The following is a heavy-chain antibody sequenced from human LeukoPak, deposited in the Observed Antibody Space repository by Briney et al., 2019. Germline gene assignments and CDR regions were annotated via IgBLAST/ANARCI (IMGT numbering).Heavy chain of an antibody. CDR3: TPENDRDAFDI. Sequence: GGSLRLSCAASGFTFSNAWMNWVRQAPGEGVEWVGRIKSKTDGGTTDYAAPVKGIFTISRDDSKNTLYLQMNSLKTEDTAVYHCTPENDRDAFDIWGQGTMVTVSS. D-gene: IGHD1-1*01. CDR2: IKSKTDGGTT. CDR1: GFTFSNAW. V-gene: IGHV3-15*07. J-gene: IGHJ3*02.